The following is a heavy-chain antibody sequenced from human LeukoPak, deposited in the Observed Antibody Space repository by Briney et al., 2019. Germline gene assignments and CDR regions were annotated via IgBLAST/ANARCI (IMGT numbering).Heavy chain of an antibody. D-gene: IGHD6-6*01. CDR3: ATTARIAARDYAFDI. CDR2: IIPIFGTA. V-gene: IGHV1-69*13. CDR1: RGTFSTYA. J-gene: IGHJ3*02. Sequence: SVKVSCKASRGTFSTYAITWVRQAPGQGLEWMGGIIPIFGTANYAQKFQGRVTITADESTSTAYMELSSLRSEDTVVYYCATTARIAARDYAFDIWGQGTMVTVSS.